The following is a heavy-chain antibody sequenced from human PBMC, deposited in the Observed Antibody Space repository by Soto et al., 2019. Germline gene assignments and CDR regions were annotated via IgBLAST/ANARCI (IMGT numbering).Heavy chain of an antibody. D-gene: IGHD6-19*01. CDR3: AAVSGYSSVSSWDYYYYGMDF. CDR1: GFTFTSSA. CDR2: IVVGSGNT. J-gene: IGHJ6*02. V-gene: IGHV1-58*01. Sequence: SVKVSCKASGFTFTSSAVQWVRQARGQRLEWIGWIVVGSGNTNYAQKFQERVTITRDMSTSTAYMELSSLRSEDTAVYYCAAVSGYSSVSSWDYYYYGMDFRGQGPTVTVSS.